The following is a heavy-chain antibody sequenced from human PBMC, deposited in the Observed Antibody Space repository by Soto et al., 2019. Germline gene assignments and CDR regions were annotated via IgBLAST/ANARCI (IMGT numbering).Heavy chain of an antibody. CDR2: IYYSGST. CDR1: GGSISSGDYY. V-gene: IGHV4-30-4*01. D-gene: IGHD3-3*01. Sequence: PSETLSLTCTVSGGSISSGDYYWSWIRQPPGKGLEWIGYIYYSGSTYYNPSLKSRVTISVDTSKNQFSLKLSSVTAADTAVYYCARVSHGTIFGVDISPWGQGTLVTVSS. CDR3: ARVSHGTIFGVDISP. J-gene: IGHJ5*02.